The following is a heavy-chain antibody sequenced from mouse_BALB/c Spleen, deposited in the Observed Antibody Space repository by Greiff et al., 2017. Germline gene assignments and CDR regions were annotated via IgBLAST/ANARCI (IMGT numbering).Heavy chain of an antibody. D-gene: IGHD2-10*01. Sequence: VKLVESGPGLVAPSQSLSITCTVSGFSLTSYGVHWVRQPPGKGLEWLGVIWAGGSTNYNSALMSRLSISKDNSKSQVFLKMNSLQTDDTAMYYCARDPYYGNSYAMDDWGQGTSVTVSS. CDR2: IWAGGST. CDR1: GFSLTSYG. J-gene: IGHJ4*01. V-gene: IGHV2-9*02. CDR3: ARDPYYGNSYAMDD.